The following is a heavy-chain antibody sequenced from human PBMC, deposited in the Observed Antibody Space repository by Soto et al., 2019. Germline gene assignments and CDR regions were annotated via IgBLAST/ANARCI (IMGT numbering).Heavy chain of an antibody. Sequence: QVQLVESGGGVVQPGRSLRLSCAASGFTFSSYAMHWVRQAPGKGLEWVAVISYDGSNKYYADSVKGRFTISRDNSKNTLYLQMNSLSAEDTAVYYCARGSVAVGFDYWGQGTLVTVSS. CDR2: ISYDGSNK. V-gene: IGHV3-30-3*01. J-gene: IGHJ4*02. CDR1: GFTFSSYA. D-gene: IGHD2-15*01. CDR3: ARGSVAVGFDY.